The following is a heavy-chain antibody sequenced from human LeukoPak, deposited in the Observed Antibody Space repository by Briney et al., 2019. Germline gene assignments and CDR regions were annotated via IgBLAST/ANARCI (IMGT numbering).Heavy chain of an antibody. Sequence: PGGSLRLSCAASGFTFSSYTMSWVRQAPGKGLEWVSAISSSGDTYYAGSVKGRFTISRDNSKNTVYLQMNSLRAEDTAVYYCARVRARSYCSSNSCYGYWGQGTLVTVSS. CDR1: GFTFSSYT. V-gene: IGHV3-23*01. J-gene: IGHJ4*02. CDR2: ISSSGDT. D-gene: IGHD2-2*01. CDR3: ARVRARSYCSSNSCYGY.